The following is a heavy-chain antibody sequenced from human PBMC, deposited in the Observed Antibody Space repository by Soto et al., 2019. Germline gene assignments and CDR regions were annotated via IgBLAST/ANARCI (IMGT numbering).Heavy chain of an antibody. CDR3: ARQGSRGVAHDY. J-gene: IGHJ4*02. D-gene: IGHD5-12*01. CDR1: GCSISSCRYY. CDR2: IYYIGST. V-gene: IGHV4-39*01. Sequence: SETLSLTCTVSGCSISSCRYYWGWIRQPPGKGLEWIGSIYYIGSTYYNPSLKSGVTISVDTSKSQFSLKLSSVSVSDTAVYYCARQGSRGVAHDYWGQGTLVTVSS.